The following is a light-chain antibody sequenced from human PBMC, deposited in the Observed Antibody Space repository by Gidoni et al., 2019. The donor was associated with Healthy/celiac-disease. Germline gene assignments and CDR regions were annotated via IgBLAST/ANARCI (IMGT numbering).Light chain of an antibody. Sequence: IVMTQSPATLSVSPGERATLSCRASQSVSSNFAWYQQKPGQAPRLLIYGASTRATGIPARFSGSGSGTEFTLTISSLQSEDFAVYCCQQYSNWPPLTFGGGTKVEIK. CDR3: QQYSNWPPLT. CDR2: GAS. J-gene: IGKJ4*01. V-gene: IGKV3-15*01. CDR1: QSVSSN.